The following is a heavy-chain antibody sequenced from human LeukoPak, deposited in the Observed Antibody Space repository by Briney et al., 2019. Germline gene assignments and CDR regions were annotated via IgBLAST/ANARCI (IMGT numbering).Heavy chain of an antibody. CDR1: GYTFTGYY. CDR2: INPNSGGT. CDR3: ARDMRVRKDLDSSIWSRPLYYFDY. V-gene: IGHV1-2*02. Sequence: ASVKVSCKASGYTFTGYYMHWVRQAPGQGLEWMGWINPNSGGTNYAQKFQGRVTMTRDTSISTAYMELSGLRSDDTAVYYCARDMRVRKDLDSSIWSRPLYYFDYWGQGTRVTVSS. D-gene: IGHD3-22*01. J-gene: IGHJ4*02.